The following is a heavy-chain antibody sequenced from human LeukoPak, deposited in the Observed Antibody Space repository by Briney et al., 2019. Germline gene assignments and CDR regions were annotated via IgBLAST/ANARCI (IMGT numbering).Heavy chain of an antibody. CDR1: GFTFSSYG. V-gene: IGHV3-30*18. CDR3: AKEMGEYDFWSGPFNYYYYGMDV. J-gene: IGHJ6*02. Sequence: GGSLRLSCAASGFTFSSYGMPWVRQAPGKGLEWVAVISYDGSNKYYADSVKGRFTISRDNSKNTLYLQMNSLRAEDTAVYYCAKEMGEYDFWSGPFNYYYYGMDVWGQGTTVTVSS. CDR2: ISYDGSNK. D-gene: IGHD3-3*01.